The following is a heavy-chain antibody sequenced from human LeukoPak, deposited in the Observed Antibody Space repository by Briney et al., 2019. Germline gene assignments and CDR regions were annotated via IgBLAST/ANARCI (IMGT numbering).Heavy chain of an antibody. CDR2: INSDGINT. CDR1: GFTFSNYW. V-gene: IGHV3-74*01. J-gene: IGHJ4*02. D-gene: IGHD6-19*01. Sequence: GGSLRLSCAASGFTFSNYWMHWVRQAPGKGLVWVSRINSDGINTSYADSVKGRFTISRDNSKNTLYLQMNSLRAEDTAVYYCAKGGVEWLVRSYYFDYWGQGTLVTVSS. CDR3: AKGGVEWLVRSYYFDY.